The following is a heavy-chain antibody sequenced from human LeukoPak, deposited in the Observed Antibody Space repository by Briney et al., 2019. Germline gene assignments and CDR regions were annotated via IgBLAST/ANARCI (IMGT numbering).Heavy chain of an antibody. CDR3: AILGTEILLAGLGY. J-gene: IGHJ4*02. CDR1: GFTVSNYA. D-gene: IGHD3-16*01. Sequence: GGSLRLSCAASGFTVSNYAMHWVRQAPGKGLEWVAFTRLDGSKKYHADSVKGRFTISRDNTKNTLYLQMNSLRPEDTAMYYCAILGTEILLAGLGYWGQGTLVTVSS. CDR2: TRLDGSKK. V-gene: IGHV3-30*02.